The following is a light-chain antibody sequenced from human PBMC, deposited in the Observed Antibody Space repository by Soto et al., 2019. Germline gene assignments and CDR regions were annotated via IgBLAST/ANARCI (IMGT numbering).Light chain of an antibody. CDR2: DAS. Sequence: EIVLTQSPGTLSLSPGERATLSCRASQSVSNNYLAWYQQKPGQAPRLLIYDASNRATGILARFSGSGSGTEFTLTISSLQSGDFVVYYCQQYNTWPPTFGQGTKVDI. V-gene: IGKV3-15*01. CDR1: QSVSNN. CDR3: QQYNTWPPT. J-gene: IGKJ1*01.